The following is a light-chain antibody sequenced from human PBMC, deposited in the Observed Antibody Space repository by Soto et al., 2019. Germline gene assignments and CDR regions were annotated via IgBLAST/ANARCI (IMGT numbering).Light chain of an antibody. CDR2: GAS. CDR1: QSVISSY. J-gene: IGKJ2*01. V-gene: IGKV3-20*01. CDR3: QEYGSSSAYT. Sequence: EIVLTQSPGTLSLSPGERATLSCRASQSVISSYLAWYQQKPRQAPRLLIYGASSRATGIPDRFSGSGSGTYFTLIISRLESEDFAVYYCQEYGSSSAYTFGQGTKLEIK.